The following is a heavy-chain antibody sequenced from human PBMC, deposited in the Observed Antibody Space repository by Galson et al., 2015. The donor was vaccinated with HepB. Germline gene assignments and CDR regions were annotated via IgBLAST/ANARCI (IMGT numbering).Heavy chain of an antibody. Sequence: SVKVSCKASGGTFSSYAISWVRQAPGQGLEWMGGIIPIFGTANYAQKFQGRVTITADKSTSTAYMELSSLRSEDTAVYYCASRDIKSHYDILTGYYERSRAGAWGQRTLVTVSS. CDR3: ASRDIKSHYDILTGYYERSRAGA. CDR1: GGTFSSYA. J-gene: IGHJ5*02. V-gene: IGHV1-69*06. CDR2: IIPIFGTA. D-gene: IGHD3-9*01.